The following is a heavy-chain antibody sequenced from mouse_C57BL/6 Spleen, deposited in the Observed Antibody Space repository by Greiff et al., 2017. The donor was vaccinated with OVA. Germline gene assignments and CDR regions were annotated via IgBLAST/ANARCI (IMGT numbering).Heavy chain of an antibody. CDR3: ARATAQATYYFDY. CDR1: GFTFSSYA. J-gene: IGHJ2*01. D-gene: IGHD3-2*02. Sequence: EVQVVESGGGLVKPGGSLKLSCAASGFTFSSYAMSWVRQTPEKRLEWVATISDGGSYTYYPDNVKGRFTISRDNAKNNLYLQMSHLKSEDTAMYYCARATAQATYYFDYWGQGTTLTVSS. CDR2: ISDGGSYT. V-gene: IGHV5-4*01.